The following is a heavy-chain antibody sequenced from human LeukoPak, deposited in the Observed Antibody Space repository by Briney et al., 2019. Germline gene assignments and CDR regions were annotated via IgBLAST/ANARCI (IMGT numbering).Heavy chain of an antibody. Sequence: PGGSLRLSCAASGFTFSSYWMSWVRQAPGKGLEWVANIKQDGSEKYYVDSVKGRFTISRDNAKNSVYLQMNSLRAEDTAVYYCAKGCGGSCYPYNWFDPWGQGTLVTVSS. D-gene: IGHD2-15*01. J-gene: IGHJ5*02. CDR1: GFTFSSYW. CDR3: AKGCGGSCYPYNWFDP. V-gene: IGHV3-7*01. CDR2: IKQDGSEK.